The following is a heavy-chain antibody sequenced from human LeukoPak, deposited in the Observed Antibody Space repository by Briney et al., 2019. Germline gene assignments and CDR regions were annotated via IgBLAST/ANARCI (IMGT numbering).Heavy chain of an antibody. J-gene: IGHJ4*02. CDR3: AKLCESSPSCRFRDY. CDR1: GFTFSSYA. D-gene: IGHD2-2*01. V-gene: IGHV3-23*01. CDR2: ITCSGGST. Sequence: GGSLRLSFAASGFTFSSYAMSWVRQAPRKGLGWGSSITCSGGSTYYADSVKGRFTISRDKSKNTLYLQMNRLRAEETAVYYCAKLCESSPSCRFRDYWGQGTLVTVSS.